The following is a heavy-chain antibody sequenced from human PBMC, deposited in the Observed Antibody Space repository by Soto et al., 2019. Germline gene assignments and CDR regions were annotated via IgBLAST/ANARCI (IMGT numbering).Heavy chain of an antibody. CDR2: IYYSGST. J-gene: IGHJ6*02. Sequence: SETLSLTCTVSGGSISSYYWSWIRQPPGKGLEWIGYIYYSGSTNYNPSLKSRVTISVDTSKNQFSLKLSSVTAADTAVYYCARENSSGEPRYYYYGMDVWGQGTTVTVSS. CDR1: GGSISSYY. D-gene: IGHD6-19*01. V-gene: IGHV4-59*12. CDR3: ARENSSGEPRYYYYGMDV.